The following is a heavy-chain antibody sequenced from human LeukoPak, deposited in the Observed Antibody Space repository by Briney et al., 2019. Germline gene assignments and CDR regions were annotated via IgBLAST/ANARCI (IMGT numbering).Heavy chain of an antibody. CDR3: AKDTTAWWYHRAYMNV. D-gene: IGHD2-15*01. CDR2: KSGSGDKT. J-gene: IGHJ6*03. CDR1: GFSLSTYA. V-gene: IGHV3-23*01. Sequence: GGSLRLSCAASGFSLSTYALSWVRQAPGGGPEWGAAKSGSGDKTYHADSVKGRFTISKDNSENRLSLQMDSLRAEDTAVYFCAKDTTAWWYHRAYMNVWGKGTTVTVSS.